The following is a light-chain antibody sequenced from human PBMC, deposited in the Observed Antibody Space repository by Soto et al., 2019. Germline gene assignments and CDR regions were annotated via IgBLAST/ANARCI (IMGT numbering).Light chain of an antibody. CDR2: AAS. Sequence: DIQMTQSPSSLSASVGDRVTITCRASQGIINYLAWFQQKPGKPPKSLIYAASSLQSGVPSKFSGSGSGTDFTLTISSLQPDDFATYYCQQYNSYPYTFGQGTKLEIK. CDR3: QQYNSYPYT. V-gene: IGKV1-16*02. J-gene: IGKJ2*01. CDR1: QGIINY.